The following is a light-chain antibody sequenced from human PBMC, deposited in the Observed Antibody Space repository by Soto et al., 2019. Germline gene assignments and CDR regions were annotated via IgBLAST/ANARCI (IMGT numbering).Light chain of an antibody. V-gene: IGLV2-8*01. Sequence: QSALTQPPSASGSPGQSVTISCTGTSGDVGGYNYVSWYQQHPGKVPKLMIYEVTKRPSGVPDRFSGSKSGNTASLTVSGLQAEDEADYYCSSYASSNDFVFGTGTKLTVL. CDR2: EVT. CDR1: SGDVGGYNY. CDR3: SSYASSNDFV. J-gene: IGLJ1*01.